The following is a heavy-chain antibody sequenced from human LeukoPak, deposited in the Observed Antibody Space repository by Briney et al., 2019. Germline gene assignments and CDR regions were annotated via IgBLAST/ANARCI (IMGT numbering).Heavy chain of an antibody. CDR2: IIPIFGTA. Sequence: SVKVSCKASGGTFSSYAISWVRQAPGQGLEWMGGIIPIFGTANYAQKFQGRVTITADESTSTAYMELRSLRSDDTAVYYCARDRGYCSSTSCYDWFDPWGQGTLVTVSS. J-gene: IGHJ5*02. CDR1: GGTFSSYA. CDR3: ARDRGYCSSTSCYDWFDP. D-gene: IGHD2-2*01. V-gene: IGHV1-69*13.